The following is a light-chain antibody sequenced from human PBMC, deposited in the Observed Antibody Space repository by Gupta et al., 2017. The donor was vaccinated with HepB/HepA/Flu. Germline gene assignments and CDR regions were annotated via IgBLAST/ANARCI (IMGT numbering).Light chain of an antibody. CDR3: QQCNRTPYT. CDR1: QTISSY. CDR2: AAS. Sequence: DIQMTQSPSSLSASVGDRVTITCRASQTISSYLNWYQQKPGKAPNLLIYAASSLQSGVPSRFSGSGSGTDFTLTISSLQPEDFATYYCQQCNRTPYTFGQGTKLEIK. V-gene: IGKV1-39*01. J-gene: IGKJ2*01.